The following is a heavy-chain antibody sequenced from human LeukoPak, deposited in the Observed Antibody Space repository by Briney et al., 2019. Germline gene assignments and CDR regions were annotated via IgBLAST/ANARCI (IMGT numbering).Heavy chain of an antibody. V-gene: IGHV3-48*01. J-gene: IGHJ4*02. CDR1: GFTFSSLG. D-gene: IGHD2-2*01. CDR2: ISSSSRTI. CDR3: ARDIVVGPAAIGIFDY. Sequence: GVSLTLTSAGYGFTFSSLGMVWVRQAQGQELEGFTYISSSSRTISYENPVKVRFTISRDKAKNSLYLQMNSLRAENTAVYYCARDIVVGPAAIGIFDYWGQGTLVTVSS.